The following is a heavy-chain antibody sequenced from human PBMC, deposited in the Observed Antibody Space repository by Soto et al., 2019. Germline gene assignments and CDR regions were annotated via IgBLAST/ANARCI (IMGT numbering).Heavy chain of an antibody. CDR3: ARATAASDIYYCGMDV. V-gene: IGHV1-69*13. CDR2: ISPMITKG. Sequence: SVKVSCKASEGTFSSYAISWVRQAPGQGLDRMGQISPMITKGNYAQKSQGTLTITEDESTRTAYMDLCSLRPEDIVVYFCARATAASDIYYCGMDVWGQGTTVTGSS. D-gene: IGHD2-15*01. J-gene: IGHJ6*02. CDR1: EGTFSSYA.